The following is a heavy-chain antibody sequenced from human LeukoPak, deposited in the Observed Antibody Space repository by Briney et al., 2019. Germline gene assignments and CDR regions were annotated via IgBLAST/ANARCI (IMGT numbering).Heavy chain of an antibody. D-gene: IGHD6-13*01. CDR2: IYPGDSDT. V-gene: IGHV5-51*01. Sequence: GESLKISCKGSGYSFTSYWIGWVRQMPGKGLEWMGIIYPGDSDTRYSPSFQGQFTISADKSSSTPYLQWSSLKASDTAMYYCARREGSSSWYFVYWGQGTLVTVSS. CDR1: GYSFTSYW. CDR3: ARREGSSSWYFVY. J-gene: IGHJ4*02.